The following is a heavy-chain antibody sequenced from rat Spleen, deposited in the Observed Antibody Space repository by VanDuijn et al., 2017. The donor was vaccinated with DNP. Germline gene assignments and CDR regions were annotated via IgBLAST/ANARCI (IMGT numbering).Heavy chain of an antibody. V-gene: IGHV5-46*01. CDR1: GFTFSSFP. CDR3: ARLQWFFPYYFDY. D-gene: IGHD1-1*01. CDR2: ISTSGGST. J-gene: IGHJ2*01. Sequence: EVQLVESGGGLVQPGRSMKLSCAASGFTFSSFPMAWVRQAPTKGLEWVATISTSGGSTYYRDSVKGRFTISRDNAKSTLYLQMDSLRSEDTATYYCARLQWFFPYYFDYWGQGVMVTVSS.